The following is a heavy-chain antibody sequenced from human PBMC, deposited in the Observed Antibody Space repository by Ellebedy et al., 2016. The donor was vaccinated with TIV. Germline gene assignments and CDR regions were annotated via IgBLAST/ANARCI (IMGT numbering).Heavy chain of an antibody. Sequence: SVKVSXKASRGTFSSYAISWVRQAPGQGLEWMGGIIPIFGTANYAQKFQGRVTITADKSTSTAYMELSSLRSEDTAVYYCARDRGRYDFWSGYPEYFQHWGQGTLVTVSS. D-gene: IGHD3-3*01. CDR1: RGTFSSYA. J-gene: IGHJ1*01. CDR2: IIPIFGTA. V-gene: IGHV1-69*06. CDR3: ARDRGRYDFWSGYPEYFQH.